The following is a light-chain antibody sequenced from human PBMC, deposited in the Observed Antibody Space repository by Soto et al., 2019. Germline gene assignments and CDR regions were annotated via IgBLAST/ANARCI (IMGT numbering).Light chain of an antibody. V-gene: IGKV3-20*01. CDR1: QSVSSSY. CDR2: GAS. CDR3: QQYGSPWIT. J-gene: IGKJ5*01. Sequence: EIVLTQSPGTLSLSPGERATLSCRASQSVSSSYLAWYQQKPGQAPRLLIYGASSRATGIPDRFSGSGSGTDFTLTNSRLEPEDFAVYYCQQYGSPWITFGQGTRLEIK.